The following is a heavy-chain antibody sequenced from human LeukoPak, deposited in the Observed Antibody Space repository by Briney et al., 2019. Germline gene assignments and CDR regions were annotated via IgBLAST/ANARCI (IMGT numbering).Heavy chain of an antibody. V-gene: IGHV1-18*01. D-gene: IGHD3-22*01. CDR3: AREFAYYYDSSGHYYEDY. J-gene: IGHJ4*02. CDR1: GYTFTSYG. Sequence: EASVKVSCKASGYTFTSYGISWVRQAPGQGLEWMGWISAYNGNTNYAQKLQGRVTMTTDTSTSTAYMELRSLRSDDTAVYYCAREFAYYYDSSGHYYEDYWGQGTLVTVSS. CDR2: ISAYNGNT.